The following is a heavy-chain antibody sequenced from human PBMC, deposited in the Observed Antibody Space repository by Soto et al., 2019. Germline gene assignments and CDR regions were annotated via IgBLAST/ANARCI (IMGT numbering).Heavy chain of an antibody. Sequence: QVQLVQSGAEVKKPGSSVKVSCKASGGTFSSYAISWVRQAPGQGLEWMGGIIPIFGTANDAQKFQGRVTITAYESTSTAYMELSSLRSEDTAVYYCASGSVSYGSGRYYHYGMDVWGQGPTVTVSS. V-gene: IGHV1-69*01. CDR1: GGTFSSYA. CDR3: ASGSVSYGSGRYYHYGMDV. D-gene: IGHD3-10*01. CDR2: IIPIFGTA. J-gene: IGHJ6*02.